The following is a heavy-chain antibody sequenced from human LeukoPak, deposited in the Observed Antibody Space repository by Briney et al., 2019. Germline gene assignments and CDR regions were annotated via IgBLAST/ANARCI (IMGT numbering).Heavy chain of an antibody. Sequence: GGSLRLSCAASGFTFSSYWMSWVRQAPGKGLEWVSAISGSGGSTYYADSVKGRFTISRDNSKNTLYLQMNSLRAEDTAVYYCAKAYYGSGSSFFDYWGQGTLVTVSS. CDR1: GFTFSSYW. CDR3: AKAYYGSGSSFFDY. V-gene: IGHV3-23*01. J-gene: IGHJ4*02. CDR2: ISGSGGST. D-gene: IGHD3-10*01.